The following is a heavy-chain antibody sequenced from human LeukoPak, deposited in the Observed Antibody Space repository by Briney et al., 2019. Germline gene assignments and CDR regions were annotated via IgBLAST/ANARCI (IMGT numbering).Heavy chain of an antibody. CDR2: TYYRSKWYN. D-gene: IGHD6-19*01. Sequence: SQTLSLTCALSGDSVSSNSAAWNWIRQSPSRGLEWLGRTYYRSKWYNDYAVSVKSRITINPDTSKSQFSLQLNSVTPEDTAVYYCARDMWQQWLANWFDPWGQGTLVTVSS. V-gene: IGHV6-1*01. J-gene: IGHJ5*02. CDR1: GDSVSSNSAA. CDR3: ARDMWQQWLANWFDP.